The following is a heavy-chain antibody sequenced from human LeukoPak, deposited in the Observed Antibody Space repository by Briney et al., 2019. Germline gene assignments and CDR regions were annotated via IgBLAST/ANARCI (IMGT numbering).Heavy chain of an antibody. CDR1: GGSISSYY. Sequence: SETLSLTCTVSGGSISSYYWSWIRQPPGKGLEWIGEINHSGSTNYNPSLKSRVTISVDTSKNQFSLKLSSVTAADTAVYYCARHAAGYRNDYWGQGTLVTVSS. D-gene: IGHD3-9*01. CDR3: ARHAAGYRNDY. J-gene: IGHJ4*02. V-gene: IGHV4-34*01. CDR2: INHSGST.